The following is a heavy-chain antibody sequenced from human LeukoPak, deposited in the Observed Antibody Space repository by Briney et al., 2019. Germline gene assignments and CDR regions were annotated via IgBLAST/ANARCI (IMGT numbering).Heavy chain of an antibody. CDR2: ISGNDGST. V-gene: IGHV3-23*01. D-gene: IGHD6-19*01. J-gene: IGHJ4*02. Sequence: GGSLRLSCAASGFAFSSYAMIWVRQAPGKGLEWVSGISGNDGSTFYADSVKGRFTISRDNSKNTLYLQMNSLRAEDTAVYYCAKLPYSSGQFYFDYWGQGTLVTVSS. CDR1: GFAFSSYA. CDR3: AKLPYSSGQFYFDY.